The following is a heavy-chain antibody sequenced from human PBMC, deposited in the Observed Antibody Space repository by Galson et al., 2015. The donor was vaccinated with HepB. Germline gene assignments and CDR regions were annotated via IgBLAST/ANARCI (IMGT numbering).Heavy chain of an antibody. CDR1: GGTFSSYA. J-gene: IGHJ4*02. CDR3: AKSFGVVFPPYFDY. V-gene: IGHV1-69*13. Sequence: SVKVSCKASGGTFSSYAISWVRQAPGQGLEWMGGIIPIFGTANYAQKFQGRVTITADESTSTAYMELSSLRAEDTALYYCAKSFGVVFPPYFDYWGPGTLVTVSS. D-gene: IGHD3-3*01. CDR2: IIPIFGTA.